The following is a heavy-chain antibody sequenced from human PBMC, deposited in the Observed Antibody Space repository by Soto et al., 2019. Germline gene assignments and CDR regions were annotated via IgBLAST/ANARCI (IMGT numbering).Heavy chain of an antibody. V-gene: IGHV3-21*01. J-gene: IGHJ6*02. CDR3: ARHGSGRYEYYCYGMDV. Sequence: EVQLVESGGGLVKPGGSLRLSFAASGFTFSSYSMNWVRQSPGKGLEWVSSISSSSSYIYYADAVKGRFTISRDNSKNSLYLQMNSLRAEDTAVYYCARHGSGRYEYYCYGMDVWGQGTTVTVSS. CDR1: GFTFSSYS. CDR2: ISSSSSYI. D-gene: IGHD3-10*01.